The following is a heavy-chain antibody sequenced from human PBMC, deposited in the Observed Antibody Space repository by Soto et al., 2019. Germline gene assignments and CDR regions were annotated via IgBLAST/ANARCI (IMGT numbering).Heavy chain of an antibody. Sequence: GASVKVCCEASGDSFTSYGISWVRQAPGQGLEWMGWISAYNGNTNYAQKLQGRVTMTTDTSTSTAYMELRSLRSDDTAVYYCARVYSSGWYDYWGQGTLVTVSS. CDR3: ARVYSSGWYDY. CDR2: ISAYNGNT. CDR1: GDSFTSYG. J-gene: IGHJ4*02. D-gene: IGHD6-19*01. V-gene: IGHV1-18*01.